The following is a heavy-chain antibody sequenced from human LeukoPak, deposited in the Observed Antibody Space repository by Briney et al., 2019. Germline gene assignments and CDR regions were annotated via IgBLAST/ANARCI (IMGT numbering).Heavy chain of an antibody. V-gene: IGHV3-66*01. J-gene: IGHJ4*02. CDR1: GFTVSRNY. D-gene: IGHD6-13*01. Sequence: PGGSLRLSCAASGFTVSRNYMSWVRQAPGKGLEWVSVIYSGGRTYYADSVKGRFTISRDNSKNTPYLQMNSLRAEETAVYYCARAGPSSSWHQFDYWGQGTLVTVSS. CDR3: ARAGPSSSWHQFDY. CDR2: IYSGGRT.